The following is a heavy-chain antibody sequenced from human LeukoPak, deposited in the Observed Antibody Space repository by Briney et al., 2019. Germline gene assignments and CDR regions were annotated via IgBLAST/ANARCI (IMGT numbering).Heavy chain of an antibody. Sequence: ASVKVSCKASGYTFTGYYMHWVRQAPGQGLERMGWINPNSGGTNYAQKFQGRVTMTRDTSISTAYMELSRLRSDGTAVYYCARVWFGEKYNWFDPWGQGTLVTVSS. J-gene: IGHJ5*02. D-gene: IGHD3-10*01. CDR2: INPNSGGT. CDR1: GYTFTGYY. V-gene: IGHV1-2*02. CDR3: ARVWFGEKYNWFDP.